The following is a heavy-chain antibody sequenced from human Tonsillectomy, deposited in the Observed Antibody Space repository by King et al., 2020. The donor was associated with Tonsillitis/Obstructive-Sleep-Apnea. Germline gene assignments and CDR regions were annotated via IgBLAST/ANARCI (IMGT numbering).Heavy chain of an antibody. CDR3: ATDYIGLDIVVVPAAIGAFDI. V-gene: IGHV1-24*01. D-gene: IGHD2-2*02. CDR1: GYTLTELS. J-gene: IGHJ3*02. CDR2: FDPEDGET. Sequence: QLVQSGAEVKKPGASVKVSCKVSGYTLTELSMHWVRQAPGKGLEWMGGFDPEDGETIYAQKFQGRVTMTEDTSTDTAYMELSSLRSEDTAVYYCATDYIGLDIVVVPAAIGAFDIWGQGTMVTVSS.